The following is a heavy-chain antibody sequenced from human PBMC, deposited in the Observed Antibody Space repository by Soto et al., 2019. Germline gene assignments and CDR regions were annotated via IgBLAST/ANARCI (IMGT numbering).Heavy chain of an antibody. CDR1: GFTFSSYA. CDR2: ISSNGGST. V-gene: IGHV3-64D*06. Sequence: GGSLRLSCSASGFTFSSYAMHWVRQAPGKGLEYVSAISSNGGSTYYADSVKGRFTISRDNSKNTLYLQMSSLRAEDTAVYYCVKDKYYYDSSGYYTTHAFDIWGQGTMVTVSS. J-gene: IGHJ3*02. D-gene: IGHD3-22*01. CDR3: VKDKYYYDSSGYYTTHAFDI.